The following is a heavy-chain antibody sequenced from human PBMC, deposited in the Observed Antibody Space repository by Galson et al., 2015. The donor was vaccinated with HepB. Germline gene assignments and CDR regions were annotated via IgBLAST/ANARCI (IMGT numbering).Heavy chain of an antibody. Sequence: SLRISCEASGFTFSSYAMHWVRQAPGKGLEYVSAISSNWGSTYYAESVKGRFTISRDNSKNTLYLQMSSLRAEDTSVYYCVKPGLYSYDLYFDYWGQGTLVTVSS. J-gene: IGHJ4*02. CDR3: VKPGLYSYDLYFDY. CDR1: GFTFSSYA. CDR2: ISSNWGST. V-gene: IGHV3-64D*06. D-gene: IGHD5-18*01.